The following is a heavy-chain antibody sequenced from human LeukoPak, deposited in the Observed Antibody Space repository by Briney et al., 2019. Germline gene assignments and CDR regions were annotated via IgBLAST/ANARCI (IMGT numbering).Heavy chain of an antibody. J-gene: IGHJ4*02. CDR3: ISGSGWIFDN. CDR2: IRQDGRQK. CDR1: GFSLSNYG. V-gene: IGHV3-7*01. D-gene: IGHD6-19*01. Sequence: GGSLRLSCAASGFSLSNYGMHWVRQPPGKGLEWVASIRQDGRQKDYLDSVKGRFTVSRDNAKNSLFLHMNSLRVEDTAIYYCISGSGWIFDNWGQGTLVTVS.